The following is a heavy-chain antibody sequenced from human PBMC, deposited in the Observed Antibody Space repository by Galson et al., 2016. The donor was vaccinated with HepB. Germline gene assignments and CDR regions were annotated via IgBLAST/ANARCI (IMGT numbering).Heavy chain of an antibody. V-gene: IGHV3-23*01. CDR2: IVDSGVTT. CDR1: GFTFIKYA. CDR3: AKDTSWVLDF. D-gene: IGHD3-16*01. Sequence: SLRLSCAASGFTFIKYAMTWVRQAPGKGLEWVSAIVDSGVTTYYADSVRGRFTISRDNSKSTLYLQMNSLRAEDTAVYYCAKDTSWVLDFWGQGNLVTVSS. J-gene: IGHJ4*02.